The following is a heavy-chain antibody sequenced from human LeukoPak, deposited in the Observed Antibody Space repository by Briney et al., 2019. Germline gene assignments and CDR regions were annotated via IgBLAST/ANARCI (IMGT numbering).Heavy chain of an antibody. CDR1: GFTFSSYW. CDR2: ISGSGGST. J-gene: IGHJ3*02. CDR3: AKDPNGDYIGTFDI. Sequence: GGSLRLSCSASGFTFSSYWVTWVRQAPGKGLEWVSSISGSGGSTQYAASVQGRFTISRDNSKNTLYLQMNSLRAEDTAVYYCAKDPNGDYIGTFDIWGQGTMVTVSS. V-gene: IGHV3-23*01. D-gene: IGHD4-17*01.